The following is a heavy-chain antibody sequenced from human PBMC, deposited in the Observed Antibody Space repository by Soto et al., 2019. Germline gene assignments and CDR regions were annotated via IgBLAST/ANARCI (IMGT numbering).Heavy chain of an antibody. J-gene: IGHJ5*02. D-gene: IGHD5-12*01. CDR2: MIPNSGNT. Sequence: ASVKVSCKASGRTFSSYAIIWVRQAPGQGLEGMGWMIPNSGNTGYAQKFQGRVTMTSNTSTSTACMELSSLRSEVTAIYYCAKMSRHTGYADNWFDPWGQGTLVTVS. V-gene: IGHV1-8*02. CDR1: GRTFSSYA. CDR3: AKMSRHTGYADNWFDP.